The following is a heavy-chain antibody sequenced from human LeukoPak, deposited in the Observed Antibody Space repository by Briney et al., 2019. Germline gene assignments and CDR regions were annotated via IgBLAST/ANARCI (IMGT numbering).Heavy chain of an antibody. Sequence: PGGSLRLSCTASGFTFSNYFMRWVRQAPGKGLEWVSSISGSGSGTYYADSVKGRFTISRDNSRNTLFLQMDSLGADDTAVYYCIYSGGNYFHYWGQGALVTVSS. CDR2: ISGSGSGT. CDR3: IYSGGNYFHY. CDR1: GFTFSNYF. V-gene: IGHV3-23*01. J-gene: IGHJ4*02. D-gene: IGHD4-23*01.